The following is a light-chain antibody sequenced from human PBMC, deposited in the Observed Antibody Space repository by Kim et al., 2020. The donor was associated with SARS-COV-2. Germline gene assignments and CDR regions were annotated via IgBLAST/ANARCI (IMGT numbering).Light chain of an antibody. Sequence: RQTATRTCTGNNNNVGNQGAAWLQQHQGHPPKLLSYRNNNRPSGISERFSASRSVDTASLTITGLQPEDETDYYCSAWDSSLNAWVFSGGTKLTVL. V-gene: IGLV10-54*04. CDR2: RNN. CDR1: NNNVGNQG. J-gene: IGLJ3*02. CDR3: SAWDSSLNAWV.